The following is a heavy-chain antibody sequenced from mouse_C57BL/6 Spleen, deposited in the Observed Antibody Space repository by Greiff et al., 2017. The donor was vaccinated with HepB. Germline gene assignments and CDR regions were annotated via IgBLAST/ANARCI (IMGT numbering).Heavy chain of an antibody. CDR3: ARGPNSFAY. J-gene: IGHJ3*01. CDR2: IDPSDSYT. V-gene: IGHV1-69*01. Sequence: QVQLQQPGAELVMPGASVKLSCKASGYTFTSYWMHWVKQRPGQGLEWIGEIDPSDSYTNYNQKFKGKSTLTVDKSSSTAYMQLSSLTSEDSAVYYCARGPNSFAYWGQGTLVTVSA. CDR1: GYTFTSYW.